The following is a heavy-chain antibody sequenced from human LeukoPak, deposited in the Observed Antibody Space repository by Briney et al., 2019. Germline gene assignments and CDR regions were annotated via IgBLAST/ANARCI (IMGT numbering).Heavy chain of an antibody. J-gene: IGHJ4*02. CDR1: GFTFSSYG. D-gene: IGHD4-23*01. V-gene: IGHV3-30*18. Sequence: GKSLRLSCAASGFTFSSYGMHWVRQVPGKGLEWVAVISSDGSDKYYADSVKGRFTISRDNSKNTMYLQMNSLRDEDTAVYYCAKGSATTVVTIDYWGQGTLVTVSS. CDR3: AKGSATTVVTIDY. CDR2: ISSDGSDK.